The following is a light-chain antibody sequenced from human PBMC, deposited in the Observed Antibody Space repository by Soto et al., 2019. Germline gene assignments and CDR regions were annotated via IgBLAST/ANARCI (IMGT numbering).Light chain of an antibody. J-gene: IGKJ1*01. V-gene: IGKV3-20*01. Sequence: EGVLTMSPGPLSLSQGERATLSCRAIQSVSNNYLAWYQQKPGQAPRLLIYGASSRATGIPDRFSGSGSGTDFTLTISRLEPEDFAVYYCKQYGTSPPWTFGQGTKVDIK. CDR1: QSVSNNY. CDR2: GAS. CDR3: KQYGTSPPWT.